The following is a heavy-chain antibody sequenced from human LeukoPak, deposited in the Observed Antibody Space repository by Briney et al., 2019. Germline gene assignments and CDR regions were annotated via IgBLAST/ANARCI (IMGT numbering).Heavy chain of an antibody. V-gene: IGHV3-23*01. CDR1: GFTFSSYA. CDR3: AKSGWYESSGPLYYFDY. D-gene: IGHD3-22*01. CDR2: ISDSGGST. Sequence: GGSLRLSCAASGFTFSSYAMSWVRQAPGKGLEWVSGISDSGGSTYYADSVKGRFSISRDNSKNTLFPQMNSLRAEDTAVCSCAKSGWYESSGPLYYFDYWGQGTLVTVSS. J-gene: IGHJ4*02.